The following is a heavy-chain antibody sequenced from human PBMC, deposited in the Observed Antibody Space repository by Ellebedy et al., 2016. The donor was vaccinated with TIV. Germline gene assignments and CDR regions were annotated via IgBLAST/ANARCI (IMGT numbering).Heavy chain of an antibody. D-gene: IGHD4-23*01. Sequence: GESLKISCAASGFTFSSDWMSWVHQAPGKGLEWVANIKQDGSEKYYLDSVKGRFTISRDNAKNSLYLQMNSLRAKDTAVYYCAKSPRDDYGGNSGFDAFDIWGQGTMVTVSS. CDR1: GFTFSSDW. CDR3: AKSPRDDYGGNSGFDAFDI. V-gene: IGHV3-7*03. J-gene: IGHJ3*02. CDR2: IKQDGSEK.